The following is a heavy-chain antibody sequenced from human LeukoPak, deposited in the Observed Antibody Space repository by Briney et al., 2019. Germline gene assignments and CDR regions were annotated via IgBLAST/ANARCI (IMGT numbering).Heavy chain of an antibody. CDR1: GFTFSSYE. CDR2: ISSSSSYI. V-gene: IGHV3-21*05. J-gene: IGHJ6*03. D-gene: IGHD3-16*02. CDR3: ARDLLGYNYYYMDV. Sequence: GGSLRLSCAASGFTFSSYEMNWVRQAPGKGLEWVSYISSSSSYIYYADSLKGRFTISRDNAKNSLYLQMNSLRAEDTAVYYCARDLLGYNYYYMDVWGKGTTVTVSS.